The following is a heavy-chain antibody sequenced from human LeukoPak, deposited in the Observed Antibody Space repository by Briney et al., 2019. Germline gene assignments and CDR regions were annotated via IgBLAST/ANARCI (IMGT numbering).Heavy chain of an antibody. CDR2: INHSGSA. CDR1: GGTFSGYY. CDR3: ARVYDY. Sequence: SETLSLTGAVYGGTFSGYYWSWIRQPPGKGLEWIGEINHSGSANYKPSLKSRVTISVDTSKNQFSLKVSSVTAADTAVYYFARVYDYWGQGTLVTVSS. J-gene: IGHJ4*02. V-gene: IGHV4-34*01.